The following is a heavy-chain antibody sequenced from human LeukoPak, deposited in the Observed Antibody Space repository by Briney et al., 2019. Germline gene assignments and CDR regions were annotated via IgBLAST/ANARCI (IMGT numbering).Heavy chain of an antibody. CDR3: GNVPYYGSGSPFDN. V-gene: IGHV3-23*01. CDR2: ISDSGGST. Sequence: GGSLRLSCAASGFTFSNYAMNWVRQAPGKGLEWVSSISDSGGSTYYADSVKGRFTISRDNSKKMLYLQMNTLISEDTAVDYCGNVPYYGSGSPFDNWGQGTLVTVSS. CDR1: GFTFSNYA. J-gene: IGHJ4*02. D-gene: IGHD3-10*01.